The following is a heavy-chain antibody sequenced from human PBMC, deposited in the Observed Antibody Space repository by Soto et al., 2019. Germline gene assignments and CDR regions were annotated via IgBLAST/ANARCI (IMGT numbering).Heavy chain of an antibody. V-gene: IGHV6-1*01. CDR2: TYYKSKWNN. Sequence: SQTLSLTCAISGDSVSSNSAAWNWIRQSPSRGLEWLGRTYYKSKWNNDYALSVKSRITINPDTSKNQFSLHLYSVTPEDTAVYYCARDRPGYCSSTSCQTLDYWGQGTLVTVSS. CDR3: ARDRPGYCSSTSCQTLDY. D-gene: IGHD2-2*01. CDR1: GDSVSSNSAA. J-gene: IGHJ4*02.